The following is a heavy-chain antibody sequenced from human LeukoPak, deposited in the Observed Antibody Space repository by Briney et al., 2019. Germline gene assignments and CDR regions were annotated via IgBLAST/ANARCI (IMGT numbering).Heavy chain of an antibody. V-gene: IGHV3-30*04. CDR2: ISYDGSNE. J-gene: IGHJ4*02. CDR3: ARDKCTSYLSSFDY. D-gene: IGHD6-6*01. CDR1: GFTFRSYV. Sequence: GGSLRPSFAASGFTFRSYVTDWVGKAPGKGLRGVAIISYDGSNEYYADYVKGRFTISRDNSKNTLYLQMNSLRAADTAVYYGARDKCTSYLSSFDYWGQGTLVTVSS.